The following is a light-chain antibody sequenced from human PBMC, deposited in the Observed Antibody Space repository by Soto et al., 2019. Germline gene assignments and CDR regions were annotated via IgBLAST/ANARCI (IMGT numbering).Light chain of an antibody. V-gene: IGLV1-44*01. CDR2: SHN. CDR3: ATWDDSLDGYV. Sequence: QPVLTQPPSASGTPGQRVTISCSGSSSNIGSNTVNWYQQLPGTAPKLLIYSHNQRPSGVPDRFSVSKSGTSASLAISGLQSEDEADYYCATWDDSLDGYVFGTGTTLTVL. CDR1: SSNIGSNT. J-gene: IGLJ1*01.